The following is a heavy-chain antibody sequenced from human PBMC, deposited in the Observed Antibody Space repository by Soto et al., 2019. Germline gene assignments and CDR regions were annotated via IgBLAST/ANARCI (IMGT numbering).Heavy chain of an antibody. CDR3: ARDDDLWDDNGLDC. D-gene: IGHD3-10*01. J-gene: IGHJ5*01. CDR2: IVSNGGKI. Sequence: QVQLVESGGSVVQPGTSLRLSCAASGLLFSRFGMHWVRQAPGKGLEGVGVIVSNGGKIGYADSVRGQLTIARDNSRNMLFPEMSSLRVEATAMYYCARDDDLWDDNGLDCWGHGTLVTVSS. V-gene: IGHV3-33*02. CDR1: GLLFSRFG.